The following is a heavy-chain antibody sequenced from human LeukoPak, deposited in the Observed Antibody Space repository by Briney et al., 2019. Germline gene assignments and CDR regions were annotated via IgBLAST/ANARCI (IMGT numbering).Heavy chain of an antibody. CDR1: GFIVNSYA. CDR2: IYSDGVT. V-gene: IGHV3-66*02. CDR3: ARDRAEGKTWVEFDP. Sequence: GESLRLSCAASGFIVNSYAMSWVRKAQGKGLAWVSLIYSDGVTQYADSVKGRFTISRDNSKNTLYLQMNSLRDEDTAVYFCARDRAEGKTWVEFDPWGQGTLVTVSS. J-gene: IGHJ5*02.